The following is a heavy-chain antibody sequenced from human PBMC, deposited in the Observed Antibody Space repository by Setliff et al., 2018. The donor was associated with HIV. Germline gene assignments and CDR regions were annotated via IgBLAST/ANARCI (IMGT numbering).Heavy chain of an antibody. CDR1: GGSISSNY. CDR3: ARFPLLHKNAFDI. D-gene: IGHD2-15*01. J-gene: IGHJ3*02. CDR2: IYYSGST. Sequence: PSETLSLTCTVSGGSISSNYWSWMRQPPGKGLEWIGHIYYSGSTNYNPSLKSRVTISVDTSRNQFSPNLSSVTAADTAVYYCARFPLLHKNAFDIWGQGTMVTV. V-gene: IGHV4-59*01.